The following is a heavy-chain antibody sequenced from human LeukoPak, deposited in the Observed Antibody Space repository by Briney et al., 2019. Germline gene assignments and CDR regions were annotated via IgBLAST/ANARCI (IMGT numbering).Heavy chain of an antibody. V-gene: IGHV5-10-1*01. CDR2: IDPSDTYT. CDR1: GYTFTSYW. J-gene: IGHJ4*02. CDR3: ARHVDTTVVTSTFDY. D-gene: IGHD4-23*01. Sequence: GESLKISCKGSGYTFTSYWISWVRQMPGKGLECMGRIDPSDTYTNYSPSFQGHVTISSDKSISTAYLQWSSLKASDTAMYYCARHVDTTVVTSTFDYWGQGTLVTVSS.